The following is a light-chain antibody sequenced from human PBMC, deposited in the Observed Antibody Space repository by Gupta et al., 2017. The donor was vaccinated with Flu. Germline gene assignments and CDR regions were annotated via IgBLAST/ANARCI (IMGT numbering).Light chain of an antibody. V-gene: IGLV3-9*01. CDR2: RDR. Sequence: SYELTHALSVSVTLGQTAEITCGGDNIGGKNVHWYQQRAGQAPVLVIYRDRNRPSGIPERFSASNSGDTATLTIARVQVGDEADYFCQVWVSGLGVFGSGTTLSVL. CDR3: QVWVSGLGV. CDR1: NIGGKN. J-gene: IGLJ1*01.